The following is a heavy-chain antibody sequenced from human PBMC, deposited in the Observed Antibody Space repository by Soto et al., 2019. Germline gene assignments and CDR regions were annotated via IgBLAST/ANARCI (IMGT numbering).Heavy chain of an antibody. CDR1: GFIFNTYG. CDR3: AKGQHCSTTSCYFYFYGMDV. CDR2: ISYDGSNK. Sequence: QVQLVESGGGVVQPGRSLRLSCAASGFIFNTYGMHWVRQAPGKGLEWVAVISYDGSNKYYAGSVKGRLTISRDNSKNKLYLQMNSLRAEETDVYYCAKGQHCSTTSCYFYFYGMDVWGQGTKVAVSS. D-gene: IGHD2-2*01. V-gene: IGHV3-30*18. J-gene: IGHJ6*02.